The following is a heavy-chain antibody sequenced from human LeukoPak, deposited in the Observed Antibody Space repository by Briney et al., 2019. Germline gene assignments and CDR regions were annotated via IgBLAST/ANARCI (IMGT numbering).Heavy chain of an antibody. CDR3: ARVAPSVVVAPRFDP. V-gene: IGHV4-39*07. Sequence: PSETLSLTCTVSGGSISSSSYYWGWIRQPPGKGLEWIGSIYYSGSTYYNPSLKSRVTISVDTSKNQFSLKLSSVTAADTAVYYCARVAPSVVVAPRFDPWGQGTLVTVSS. CDR2: IYYSGST. CDR1: GGSISSSSYY. D-gene: IGHD2-15*01. J-gene: IGHJ5*02.